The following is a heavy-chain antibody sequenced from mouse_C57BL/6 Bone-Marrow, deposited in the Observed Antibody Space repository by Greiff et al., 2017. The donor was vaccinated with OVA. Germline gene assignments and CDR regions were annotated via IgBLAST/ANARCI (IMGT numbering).Heavy chain of an antibody. CDR2: INPSTGGT. CDR3: ATGGTSPFAY. D-gene: IGHD4-1*01. Sequence: VQLQQSGPELVKPGASVKISCKASGYSFTGYYMNWVKQSPEKSLEWIGEINPSTGGTTYNQKFKAKATMTVDKSSSTAYMQLKSLTSEDSAVYYCATGGTSPFAYGGQGTLATVSA. V-gene: IGHV1-42*01. J-gene: IGHJ3*01. CDR1: GYSFTGYY.